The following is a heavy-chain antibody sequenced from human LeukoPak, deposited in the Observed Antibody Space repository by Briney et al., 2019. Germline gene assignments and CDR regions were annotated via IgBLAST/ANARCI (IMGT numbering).Heavy chain of an antibody. CDR1: GFTFSSYW. CDR2: ISPDATIS. J-gene: IGHJ4*02. V-gene: IGHV3-74*01. D-gene: IGHD3-3*01. Sequence: GGSLRLSCAASGFTFSSYWVHWVRQAPGEGLVWVSQISPDATISKYADSVKGRFTISRDNAKNSLYLQMNSLRAEDTAVYYCASESPDDFWSGYSFDYWGQGTLVTVSS. CDR3: ASESPDDFWSGYSFDY.